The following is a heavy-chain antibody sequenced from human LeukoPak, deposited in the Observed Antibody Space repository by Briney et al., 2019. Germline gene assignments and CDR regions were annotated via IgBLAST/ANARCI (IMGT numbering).Heavy chain of an antibody. D-gene: IGHD6-6*01. Sequence: SETLSLTCTVSGGSISSYYWSWIRQPPGKGLEWLGYIYTSGSTNYNPSLKSRVTISVDTSKNQFSLKLSSVTAADTAVYYCASHSSSSSLFDYWGQGTLVTVSS. J-gene: IGHJ4*02. V-gene: IGHV4-4*09. CDR1: GGSISSYY. CDR3: ASHSSSSSLFDY. CDR2: IYTSGST.